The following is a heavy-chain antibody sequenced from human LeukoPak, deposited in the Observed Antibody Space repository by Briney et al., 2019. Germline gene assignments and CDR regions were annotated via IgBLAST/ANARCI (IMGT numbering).Heavy chain of an antibody. CDR1: GYTFTGYG. V-gene: IGHV1-69*13. Sequence: SVKVSCKASGYTFTGYGISWVRQAPGQGLEWMGGIIPIFGTANYAQKFQGRVTITADESTSTAYMELSSLRSEDTAVYYCARLDEYSSSSRYYGMDVWGQGTTVTVSS. CDR3: ARLDEYSSSSRYYGMDV. CDR2: IIPIFGTA. J-gene: IGHJ6*02. D-gene: IGHD6-6*01.